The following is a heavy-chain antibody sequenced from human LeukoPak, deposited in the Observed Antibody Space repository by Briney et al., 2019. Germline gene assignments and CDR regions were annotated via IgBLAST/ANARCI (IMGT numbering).Heavy chain of an antibody. CDR3: ARQGFVASYGVDV. CDR1: GYSFRNYW. V-gene: IGHV5-51*01. J-gene: IGHJ6*02. Sequence: GESLKISCKGSGYSFRNYWIAWVRQMPGKGLEWMGIIYPGDSNTRYNPSFQGQVTISADKSISTAYLQWSSLKASDTAEYYCARQGFVASYGVDVWGQGTTVTVSS. CDR2: IYPGDSNT.